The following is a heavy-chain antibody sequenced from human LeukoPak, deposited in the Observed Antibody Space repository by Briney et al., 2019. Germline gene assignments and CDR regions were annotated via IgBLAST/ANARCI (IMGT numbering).Heavy chain of an antibody. J-gene: IGHJ6*02. CDR3: AGGPYCSGGTCSFYFYGLVV. CDR1: GGSFSGYS. Sequence: SETLSLTCGVHGGSFSGYSCNWIRQPPGKGLEWIGEINHRGSTTYNPSLKSRVTISEDTSKKQCSLKLTSVTAADTAIYYCAGGPYCSGGTCSFYFYGLVVWGPGTAVTVSS. CDR2: INHRGST. D-gene: IGHD2-15*01. V-gene: IGHV4-34*01.